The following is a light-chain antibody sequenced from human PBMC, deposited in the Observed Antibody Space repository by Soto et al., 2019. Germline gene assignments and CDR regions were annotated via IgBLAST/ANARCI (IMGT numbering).Light chain of an antibody. V-gene: IGKV3-15*01. CDR2: GAS. CDR1: QSVSSS. CDR3: QQYNNWLRT. Sequence: EIVMTQSPATLSVSPGERATLSCRASQSVSSSLAWYQQKPGQAPRLLIYGASTRATGIPVRFSGSGSGTEFTLTISSLQSEDFAVYYCQQYNNWLRTFGQGTRLEIK. J-gene: IGKJ5*01.